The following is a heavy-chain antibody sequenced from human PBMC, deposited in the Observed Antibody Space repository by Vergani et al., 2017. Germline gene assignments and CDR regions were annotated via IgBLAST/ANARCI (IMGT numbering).Heavy chain of an antibody. J-gene: IGHJ4*02. CDR3: ARSGDGYIFDY. D-gene: IGHD5-24*01. V-gene: IGHV4-61*02. CDR1: GGSITSGSFY. Sequence: QVQLHESGPGLVKPSQTLSLTCTVSGGSITSGSFYWSWIRQPAGKGLEWIGRIYTSGSTNYNPSLKSRVTMSVDTSKNQFSLKLSSVTAADTAVYYCARSGDGYIFDYWGQGTLVTVSS. CDR2: IYTSGST.